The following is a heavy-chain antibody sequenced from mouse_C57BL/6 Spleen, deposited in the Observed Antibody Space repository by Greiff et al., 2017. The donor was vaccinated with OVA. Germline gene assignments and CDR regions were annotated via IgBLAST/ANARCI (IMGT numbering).Heavy chain of an antibody. J-gene: IGHJ4*01. CDR1: GYTFTDYE. D-gene: IGHD2-2*01. CDR2: FDPETGGT. Sequence: QVQLKESGAELVRPGASVTLSCKASGYTFTDYEMHWVKQTPVQGREWIGAFDPETGGTAYNQKFKGKAILTADKSSSTAYMELRSLTSEDSAVYYCTREGSTMVTSYAMDYWGQGTSVTVSS. CDR3: TREGSTMVTSYAMDY. V-gene: IGHV1-15*01.